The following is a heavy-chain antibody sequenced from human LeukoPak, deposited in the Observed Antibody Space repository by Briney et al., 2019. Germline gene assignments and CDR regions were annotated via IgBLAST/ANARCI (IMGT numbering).Heavy chain of an antibody. CDR1: GGSITSGDCR. V-gene: IGHV4-39*01. J-gene: IGHJ4*02. Sequence: ETLSLTCSVSGGSITSGDCRWGWNRQSPGKGLEWIGSFYNRGSPYYNPSLKSRVTISLDTSKNQFSLKLTSVTAADTAIYYCARQFDYWGPGTLVTVSS. CDR3: ARQFDY. CDR2: FYNRGSP.